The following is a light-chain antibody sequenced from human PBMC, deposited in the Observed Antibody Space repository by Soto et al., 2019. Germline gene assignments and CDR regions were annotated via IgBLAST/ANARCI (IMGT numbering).Light chain of an antibody. J-gene: IGKJ1*01. V-gene: IGKV3-15*01. CDR2: AAS. Sequence: DIVMTQSPATLSVSLGDRVTISCRASQSISSYLDWYQQKPGQAPKLLIYAASSLPSGIPSSFSGSGSGTEFTLTISSLQSEDFAIYYCQQYYSRPRTFGQGTKVEFK. CDR3: QQYYSRPRT. CDR1: QSISSY.